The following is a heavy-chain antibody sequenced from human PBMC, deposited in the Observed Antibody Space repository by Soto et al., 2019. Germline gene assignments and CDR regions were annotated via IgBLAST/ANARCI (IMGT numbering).Heavy chain of an antibody. CDR2: INPKSGGT. CDR1: GNTFTYVY. D-gene: IGHD2-8*01. J-gene: IGHJ6*02. Sequence: RASVKVSCKGSGNTFTYVYLHWVRQAPGQGLEWLGRINPKSGGTSTAQKFQGWVTMTTDTSISTASMELTRLTSDDTAIYYCARGDSTDCSNGVCSFFYNHDMDVWGQGTTVTVS. CDR3: ARGDSTDCSNGVCSFFYNHDMDV. V-gene: IGHV1-2*04.